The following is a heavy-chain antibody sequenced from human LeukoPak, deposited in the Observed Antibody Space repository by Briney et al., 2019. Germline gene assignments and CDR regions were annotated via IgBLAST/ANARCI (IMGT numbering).Heavy chain of an antibody. CDR3: ATKIDILTASGLGPHIPHYFDY. V-gene: IGHV1-69*13. D-gene: IGHD3-9*01. CDR1: GGTFATYA. J-gene: IGHJ4*02. Sequence: SVTVSCKTSGGTFATYAISWVRQAPGQGLEWMGGIIPISGTTNYAQTSQGRVTITADESTDTAYMELSSLRSEDTAVYYCATKIDILTASGLGPHIPHYFDYWGQGTLVTVSS. CDR2: IIPISGTT.